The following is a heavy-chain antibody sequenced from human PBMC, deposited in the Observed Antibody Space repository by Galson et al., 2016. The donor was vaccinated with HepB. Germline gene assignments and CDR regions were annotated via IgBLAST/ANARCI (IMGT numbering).Heavy chain of an antibody. CDR3: AREVIAFGGVIGHFDS. CDR1: GGSISSGNYS. Sequence: LSLTCAVSGGSISSGNYSWSWIRQPPGKGLEWIGYIYNSGNTFYNPSLKTRVTISIDRSKNQFSLEMISVTAADTAVYYCAREVIAFGGVIGHFDSWGQGTLVTVSS. CDR2: IYNSGNT. J-gene: IGHJ4*02. D-gene: IGHD3-16*02. V-gene: IGHV4-30-2*01.